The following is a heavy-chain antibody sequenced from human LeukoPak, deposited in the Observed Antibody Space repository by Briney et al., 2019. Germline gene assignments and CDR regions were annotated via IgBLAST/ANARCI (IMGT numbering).Heavy chain of an antibody. J-gene: IGHJ4*02. Sequence: SETLSLTCTVSGYSISSGYYWGWIRQPPGKGLQWIGNIYHSGNTYYNPSLKSRVTISVDTSKNQFSLKLSSVTAADTAVYYCARGPRYSYGTLDYWGQGTLVTVSS. D-gene: IGHD5-18*01. CDR2: IYHSGNT. CDR1: GYSISSGYY. V-gene: IGHV4-38-2*02. CDR3: ARGPRYSYGTLDY.